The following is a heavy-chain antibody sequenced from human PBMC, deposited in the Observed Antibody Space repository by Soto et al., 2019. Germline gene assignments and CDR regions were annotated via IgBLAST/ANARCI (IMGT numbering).Heavy chain of an antibody. Sequence: QVQLQQWGAGLLKPSETLSLTCAVYGGSFSDFYWTWIRQPPGTGLEWIGEINHSGSTNYNPSLKSRVAISVDTSKNQFSLNLTSVTAAATAVYYCGPRGAVADPRGYWGQGTLVTVSS. J-gene: IGHJ4*02. V-gene: IGHV4-34*01. CDR1: GGSFSDFY. CDR3: GPRGAVADPRGY. CDR2: INHSGST. D-gene: IGHD6-19*01.